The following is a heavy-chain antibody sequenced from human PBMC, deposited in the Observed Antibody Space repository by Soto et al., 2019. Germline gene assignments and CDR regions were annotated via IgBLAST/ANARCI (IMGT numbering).Heavy chain of an antibody. CDR1: GGSFSGYY. CDR3: ARGGGRVVVAAPSNYYGMDV. V-gene: IGHV4-34*01. CDR2: INHSGST. Sequence: SETLSLTCAVYGGSFSGYYWSWIRQPPGKGLEWIGEINHSGSTNYNPSLKSRVTISVDTSKNQFSLKLSSVTAADTAVYYCARGGGRVVVAAPSNYYGMDVWGQGTTVTVSS. J-gene: IGHJ6*02. D-gene: IGHD2-15*01.